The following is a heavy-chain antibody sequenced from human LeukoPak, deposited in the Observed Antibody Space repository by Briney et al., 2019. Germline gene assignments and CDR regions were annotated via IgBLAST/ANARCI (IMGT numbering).Heavy chain of an antibody. D-gene: IGHD6-13*01. Sequence: ASVKVSCKVSGYTLTELSMHWVRQAPGKGLEWMGGFDPEDGETIYAQKFQGRVTMTEDTSTDTAYMELSSLRSEDTAVYYCATMGSSSWYNAFGIWGQGTMVTVSS. J-gene: IGHJ3*02. V-gene: IGHV1-24*01. CDR3: ATMGSSSWYNAFGI. CDR1: GYTLTELS. CDR2: FDPEDGET.